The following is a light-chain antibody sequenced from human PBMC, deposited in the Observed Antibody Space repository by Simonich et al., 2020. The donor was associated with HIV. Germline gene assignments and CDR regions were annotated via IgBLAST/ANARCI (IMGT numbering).Light chain of an antibody. Sequence: QSALTQPPSASGSPGQSVTISCTGTSSDVGGYNYGSWYQQHPGKAPKLMIYEVSKRPSGVPDRFSGSKSGNTASLTVSGLQAEDEADYYCSSYAGSYTWVFGGGTKLTVL. V-gene: IGLV2-8*01. CDR2: EVS. J-gene: IGLJ3*02. CDR1: SSDVGGYNY. CDR3: SSYAGSYTWV.